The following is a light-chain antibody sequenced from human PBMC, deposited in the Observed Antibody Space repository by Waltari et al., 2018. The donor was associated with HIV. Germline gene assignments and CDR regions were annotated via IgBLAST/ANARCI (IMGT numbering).Light chain of an antibody. J-gene: IGKJ4*01. V-gene: IGKV1D-12*01. Sequence: DIQMTQSSSSVSASVGERVTFTCRASQGVTSWLAWYQQKPGKPPKLLIYAASTLESGVPSRFSGSGSGTDFTLTITSLQPEDFATYYCQQANSFPPTFGGGTKVEIK. CDR2: AAS. CDR1: QGVTSW. CDR3: QQANSFPPT.